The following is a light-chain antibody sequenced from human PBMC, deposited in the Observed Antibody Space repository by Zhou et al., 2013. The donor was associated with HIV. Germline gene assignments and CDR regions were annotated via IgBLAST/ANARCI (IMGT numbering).Light chain of an antibody. CDR3: QQVHSHPVS. CDR1: QGIGDF. V-gene: IGKV1-27*01. Sequence: DIQMTQSPSSLSASVGDRVTIACRASQGIGDFLAWYQQKPGNVPNVLIYASSTLHSGVSSRFSGSGSGTDFTLTISDLQPDDFATYFCQQVHSHPVSFGGGTTVAIK. CDR2: ASS. J-gene: IGKJ4*01.